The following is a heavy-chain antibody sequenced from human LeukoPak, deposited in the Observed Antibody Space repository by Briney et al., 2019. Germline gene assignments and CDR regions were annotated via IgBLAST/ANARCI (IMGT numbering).Heavy chain of an antibody. V-gene: IGHV3-7*01. CDR1: GFTFSSYW. D-gene: IGHD6-13*01. Sequence: GGSLRLSCAASGFTFSSYWVSWVRQAPGKGLEWVANIKQDGSEKYYVDSVKGRFTISRDNAKNSLYLQMNSLRAEDTAVYYCARDGPRSSSWYVSDYWGQGTLVTVSS. CDR2: IKQDGSEK. CDR3: ARDGPRSSSWYVSDY. J-gene: IGHJ4*02.